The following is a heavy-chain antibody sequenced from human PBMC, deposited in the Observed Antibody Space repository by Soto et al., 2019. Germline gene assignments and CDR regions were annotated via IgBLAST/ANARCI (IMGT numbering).Heavy chain of an antibody. V-gene: IGHV3-23*01. D-gene: IGHD3-3*01. Sequence: EVQLLESGGTLVQPGGSLRLSCVVSGFSFSSYAMGWVRQAPGKGLEWVSSISGSGGDTYYGDSVKGRFTISRDNSKNTLYLEANSLTAEDTAVYYCAKHPGFGVVTHYFAHWGQGTLVTVTS. CDR3: AKHPGFGVVTHYFAH. J-gene: IGHJ4*02. CDR1: GFSFSSYA. CDR2: ISGSGGDT.